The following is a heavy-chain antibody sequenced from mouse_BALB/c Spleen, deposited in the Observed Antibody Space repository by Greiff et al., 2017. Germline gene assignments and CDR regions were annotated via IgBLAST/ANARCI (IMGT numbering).Heavy chain of an antibody. CDR1: GFSLTSYG. Sequence: VKLMESGSGLVAPSQSLSITCTVSGFSLTSYGVHWVRQPPGKGLEWLGVIWAGGSTNYNSALMSRLSISKDNSKSQVFLKMNSLQTDDTAMYYCARVTTGDYYAMDYWGQGTSVTVSS. CDR3: ARVTTGDYYAMDY. D-gene: IGHD1-1*01. J-gene: IGHJ4*01. CDR2: IWAGGST. V-gene: IGHV2-9*02.